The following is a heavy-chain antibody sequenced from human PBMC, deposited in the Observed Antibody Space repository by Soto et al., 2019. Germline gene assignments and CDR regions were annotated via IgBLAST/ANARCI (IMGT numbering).Heavy chain of an antibody. CDR3: ARDHDSSSYSDY. V-gene: IGHV4-31*02. Sequence: SETLSLTCTVSGGSISSGGYYWSWIRQHPGKGLEWIGYIYYSGSTYYNPSLKSRVTISVDTSKNQFSLKLTSVTAADTAVYYCARDHDSSSYSDYWGQGTLVTVSS. CDR1: GGSISSGGYY. CDR2: IYYSGST. J-gene: IGHJ4*02. D-gene: IGHD3-22*01.